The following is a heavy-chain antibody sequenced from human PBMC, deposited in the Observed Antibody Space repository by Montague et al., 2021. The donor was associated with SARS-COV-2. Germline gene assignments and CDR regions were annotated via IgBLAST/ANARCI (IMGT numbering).Heavy chain of an antibody. V-gene: IGHV5-51*01. J-gene: IGHJ4*02. D-gene: IGHD4-17*01. CDR1: GNTFDTYW. CDR2: IYPGDSDT. Sequence: QSGAEVKKHGESLKISCKGSGNTFDTYWIGWVRQMPGKGLEWMGIIYPGDSDTRYSATFQGQVTISADKSIATAYLQWSSLKASDTAIYYCATSGAGEYGDYSPYFDYWGQGTLVTVSS. CDR3: ATSGAGEYGDYSPYFDY.